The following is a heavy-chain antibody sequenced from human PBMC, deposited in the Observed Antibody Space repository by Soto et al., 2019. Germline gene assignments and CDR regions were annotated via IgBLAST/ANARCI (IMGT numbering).Heavy chain of an antibody. CDR3: TRSTVGGFWSGYYYSPLYYYYYGMDV. V-gene: IGHV3-49*03. CDR1: GFTFGDYA. J-gene: IGHJ6*02. D-gene: IGHD3-3*01. Sequence: LRLSCTASGFTFGDYAMSWFRQAPGKGLEWVGFIRSKAYGGTTEYAASVKGRFTISRDDSKSIAYLQMNSLKTEDTAVYYCTRSTVGGFWSGYYYSPLYYYYYGMDVWGQGTTVTVSS. CDR2: IRSKAYGGTT.